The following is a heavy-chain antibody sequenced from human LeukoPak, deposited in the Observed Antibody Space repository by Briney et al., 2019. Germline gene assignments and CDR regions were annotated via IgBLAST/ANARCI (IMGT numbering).Heavy chain of an antibody. J-gene: IGHJ4*02. D-gene: IGHD3-3*01. CDR3: ARGAWRGYDFWSGQIDY. CDR1: DYSISSGDY. CDR2: VYHSGST. Sequence: KPSETLSLTCAVSDYSISSGDYWGWIRQPPGKGLEWIGSVYHSGSTHYSPSLKSRVTISVDTSKNQFSLKLSSVTAADTAVYYCARGAWRGYDFWSGQIDYWGQGTLVTVSS. V-gene: IGHV4-38-2*01.